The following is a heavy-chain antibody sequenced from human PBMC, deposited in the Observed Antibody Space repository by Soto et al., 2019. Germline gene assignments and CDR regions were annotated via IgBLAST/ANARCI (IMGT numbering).Heavy chain of an antibody. CDR1: GFTFSNAC. D-gene: IGHD2-2*01. CDR3: TLPVEYCSSTSCRPFDP. CDR2: IKSKTDGGTT. J-gene: IGHJ5*02. V-gene: IGHV3-15*07. Sequence: PGGSLRLSCAASGFTFSNACMNWVRQAPGKGLEWVGRIKSKTDGGTTDYAAPVKGRFTISRDDSKNTLYLQMNSLKTEDTAVYYCTLPVEYCSSTSCRPFDPWGQGTLVTVSS.